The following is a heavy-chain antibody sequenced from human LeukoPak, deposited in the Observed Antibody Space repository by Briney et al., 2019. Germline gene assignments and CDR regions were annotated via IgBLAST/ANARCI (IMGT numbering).Heavy chain of an antibody. V-gene: IGHV3-15*01. CDR1: GFTFSNAW. D-gene: IGHD4-17*01. CDR2: IKSKTDGGTT. J-gene: IGHJ4*02. Sequence: GGSLRLSCAASGFTFSNAWMSWVRQAPGKGLEWVGRIKSKTDGGTTDYAAPVKGRFTISRDDSKNTLYLQMNSLKTEDTAVYYCTTGESGSGQIASGDYGAYFDYWGQGTLVTVSS. CDR3: TTGESGSGQIASGDYGAYFDY.